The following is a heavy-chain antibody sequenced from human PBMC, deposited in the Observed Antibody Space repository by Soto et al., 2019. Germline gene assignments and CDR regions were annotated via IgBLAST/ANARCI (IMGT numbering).Heavy chain of an antibody. V-gene: IGHV4-30-4*01. CDR3: ARGGDYDFWSGYYTGMVWFDP. Sequence: SETLSLTCTVSGGSISSGDYYWSWIRQPPGKGLEWIGYIYYSGSTYYNPSLKSRVTISVDTSKNQFSLKLSSVTAADTAVYYCARGGDYDFWSGYYTGMVWFDPRGQGTLVTVS. CDR1: GGSISSGDYY. J-gene: IGHJ5*02. CDR2: IYYSGST. D-gene: IGHD3-3*01.